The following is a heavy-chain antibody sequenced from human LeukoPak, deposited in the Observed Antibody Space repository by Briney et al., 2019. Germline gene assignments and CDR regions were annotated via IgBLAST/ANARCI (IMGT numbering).Heavy chain of an antibody. V-gene: IGHV4-34*01. D-gene: IGHD4-17*01. CDR1: GVSFNDYY. CDR2: INHSGYT. Sequence: NTSETLSLTCAVSGVSFNDYYWSWVRQTPGKGLEWIGEINHSGYTNDSPSLKSRVTLSIDTSRKQFSLNLRSVTVADTGIYYCTRTTTGHDYWGQGTLVTVSS. J-gene: IGHJ4*02. CDR3: TRTTTGHDY.